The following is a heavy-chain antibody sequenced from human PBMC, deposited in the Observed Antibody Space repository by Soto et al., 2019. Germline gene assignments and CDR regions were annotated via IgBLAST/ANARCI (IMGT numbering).Heavy chain of an antibody. D-gene: IGHD1-26*01. J-gene: IGHJ5*02. V-gene: IGHV1-18*01. Sequence: QVQLVQSGAEVKKPGASVKVSCKASGYTFTSYGLSWVRQAPGQGLEWMGRISAYNYNTNYAQKLQGRVTMTTDTSTSTAYTELRSLRSDDTAVYYCARVVGALGHGFGPWGQGTLVTVSS. CDR3: ARVVGALGHGFGP. CDR2: ISAYNYNT. CDR1: GYTFTSYG.